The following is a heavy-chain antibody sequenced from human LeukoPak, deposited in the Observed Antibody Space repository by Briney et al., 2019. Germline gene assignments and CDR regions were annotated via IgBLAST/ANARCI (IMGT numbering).Heavy chain of an antibody. D-gene: IGHD6-19*01. CDR2: IYPTDSDT. Sequence: GESLKISCKGSGYSSTTYWIGWVRQMPGKGLEWMGIIYPTDSDTRYRLSFEGQVTISADKSISTAYLQWSSLKASDTAMYYCVRGESYSSGWYFDYWGQGTLVTVSS. J-gene: IGHJ4*02. V-gene: IGHV5-51*01. CDR3: VRGESYSSGWYFDY. CDR1: GYSSTTYW.